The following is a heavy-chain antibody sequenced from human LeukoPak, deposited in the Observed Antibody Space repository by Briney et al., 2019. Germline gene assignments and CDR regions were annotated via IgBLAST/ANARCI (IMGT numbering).Heavy chain of an antibody. Sequence: PSETLSLTCTVSGGSISSGGYYWSWIRQPPGKGLEWIGYIYHSGSTYYNPSLKSRVTISVDRSKNQFSLKLSSVTAADTAVYYCARVGYYDSPDWYFDLWGRGTLVTVSS. CDR1: GGSISSGGYY. CDR3: ARVGYYDSPDWYFDL. CDR2: IYHSGST. J-gene: IGHJ2*01. V-gene: IGHV4-30-2*01. D-gene: IGHD3-22*01.